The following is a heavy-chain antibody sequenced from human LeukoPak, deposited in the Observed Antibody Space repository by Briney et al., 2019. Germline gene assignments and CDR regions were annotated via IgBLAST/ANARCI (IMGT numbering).Heavy chain of an antibody. J-gene: IGHJ4*02. CDR3: ARDRSGYYLKTGLDY. Sequence: GRSLRLSCAASGVTFSSYGMHWVRQAPGKGLEWVAVISYDGSNKYYADSVKGRFTISRDNSKNTLYLQMNSLRAEDTAVYYCARDRSGYYLKTGLDYGGQGTLVTVSS. V-gene: IGHV3-30*03. CDR2: ISYDGSNK. CDR1: GVTFSSYG. D-gene: IGHD3-22*01.